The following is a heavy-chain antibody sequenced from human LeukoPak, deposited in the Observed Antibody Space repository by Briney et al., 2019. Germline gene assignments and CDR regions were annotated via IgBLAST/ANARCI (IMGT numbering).Heavy chain of an antibody. J-gene: IGHJ3*02. CDR3: ERDDAFDI. V-gene: IGHV1-2*02. CDR1: RYTFTVYY. Sequence: ASVKVSCMPSRYTFTVYYMHWVRPAPGQGREWMGWINPNSGGTNYAQKFQGRVTMTRDTSISTAYMELSRLRSDETAVYYCERDDAFDIWGQGTMVTVSS. CDR2: INPNSGGT.